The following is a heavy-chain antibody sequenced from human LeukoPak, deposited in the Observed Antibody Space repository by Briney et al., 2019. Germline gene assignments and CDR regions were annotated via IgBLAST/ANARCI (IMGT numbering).Heavy chain of an antibody. D-gene: IGHD5-24*01. V-gene: IGHV3-30*18. CDR1: GFTFSSYG. CDR2: ISYDGSNK. CDR3: ANLRKDGYTGDY. J-gene: IGHJ4*02. Sequence: GGALRLSCAASGFTFSSYGMHWVRPAPGKGLAGVAVISYDGSNKYYADFLKGRFTISRDNSKNTVYLQMNSLRAEDTAVYYCANLRKDGYTGDYWGQGTLVTVSS.